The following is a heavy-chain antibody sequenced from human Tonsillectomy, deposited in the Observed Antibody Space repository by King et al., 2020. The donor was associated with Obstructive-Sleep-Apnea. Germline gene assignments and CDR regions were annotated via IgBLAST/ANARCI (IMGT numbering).Heavy chain of an antibody. CDR3: ARKEETYTNWFDP. J-gene: IGHJ5*02. CDR1: GFAFSTYS. Sequence: VQLVESGGGLVQPGGSLRLSCAASGFAFSTYSMIWVRQAPGKGLEWISYISSSSSTMFYADSVKGRFTISRDNPKNSLYLQMNSLRAEDTAMYYSARKEETYTNWFDPWGQGTLVTVSS. V-gene: IGHV3-48*04. D-gene: IGHD4-11*01. CDR2: ISSSSSTM.